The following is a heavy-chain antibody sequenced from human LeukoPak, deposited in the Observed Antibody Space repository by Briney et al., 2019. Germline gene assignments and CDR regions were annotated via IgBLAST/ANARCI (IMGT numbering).Heavy chain of an antibody. V-gene: IGHV3-23*01. J-gene: IGHJ4*02. CDR3: AKSRYYYDSSGYYGFYYFDY. D-gene: IGHD3-22*01. CDR1: GFTFSSYA. CDR2: ISGSGGST. Sequence: PGGSPRLSCAASGFTFSSYAMSWVRQAPEKGVEWVSAISGSGGSTYYADSVKGRFTVSRDNSKNTLYLQMNSLRAEDTAVYYCAKSRYYYDSSGYYGFYYFDYWGQGTLVTASS.